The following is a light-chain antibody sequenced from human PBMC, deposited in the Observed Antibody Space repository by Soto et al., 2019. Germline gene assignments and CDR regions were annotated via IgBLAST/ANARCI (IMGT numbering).Light chain of an antibody. Sequence: DIQLTQSPSFLSASVGDRVTITCRASQSIGTWVAWYQQKPGEAPKFLIYDVSTLDSGVPSRFSGSGSGTEFTLTISSLQPDDFATYYCHQYNSYSKTFGQGTKVDIK. CDR1: QSIGTW. J-gene: IGKJ1*01. V-gene: IGKV1-5*01. CDR2: DVS. CDR3: HQYNSYSKT.